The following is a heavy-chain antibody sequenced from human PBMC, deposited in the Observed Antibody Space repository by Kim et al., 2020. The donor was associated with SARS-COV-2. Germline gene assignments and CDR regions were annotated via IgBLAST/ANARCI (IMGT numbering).Heavy chain of an antibody. Sequence: EGSLRLSCAASGFTFDDYGMSWVRQAPGKGLEWVSGINWNGGSTGYADSVKGRFTISRDNAKNSLYLQMNSLRAEDTALYHCARGVGYYYDSSGYLRPDTWTYFDYWGQGTLVTVSS. CDR3: ARGVGYYYDSSGYLRPDTWTYFDY. D-gene: IGHD3-22*01. J-gene: IGHJ4*02. CDR2: INWNGGST. V-gene: IGHV3-20*01. CDR1: GFTFDDYG.